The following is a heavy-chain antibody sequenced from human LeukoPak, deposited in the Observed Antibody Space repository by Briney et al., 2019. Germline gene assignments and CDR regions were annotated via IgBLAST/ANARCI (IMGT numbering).Heavy chain of an antibody. CDR1: GFTFSSYG. CDR2: IWYDGSNK. Sequence: PRRSLRLSCAPSGFTFSSYGMHWVRQAPGKGLEWVAVIWYDGSNKYYADSVKGRFTISRDNSKNTLYLQMNSLRAEDTAVYYCARDPTYYDSSGYYPSYFDYWGQGTLVTVSS. D-gene: IGHD3-22*01. J-gene: IGHJ4*02. CDR3: ARDPTYYDSSGYYPSYFDY. V-gene: IGHV3-33*01.